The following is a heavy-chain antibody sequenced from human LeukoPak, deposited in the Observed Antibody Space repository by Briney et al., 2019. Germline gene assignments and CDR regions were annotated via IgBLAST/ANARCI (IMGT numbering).Heavy chain of an antibody. J-gene: IGHJ3*02. D-gene: IGHD3-10*01. Sequence: ASVKVSCKASGYTFTSYYMHWVRQAPGQGLEWMGIINPSGGSTSYAQKFQGRVTMTRDTSTSTVYMELSSLRSEDTAVYYCARRDFMVRSQWFAFDIWGQGTMVTVSS. CDR1: GYTFTSYY. V-gene: IGHV1-46*01. CDR3: ARRDFMVRSQWFAFDI. CDR2: INPSGGST.